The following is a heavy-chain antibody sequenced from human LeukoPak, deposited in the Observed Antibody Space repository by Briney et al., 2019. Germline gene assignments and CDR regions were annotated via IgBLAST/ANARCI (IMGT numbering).Heavy chain of an antibody. CDR3: AILSDGAYCGGDCFYLDY. Sequence: ASVKVSCKASGGTFSSYVISWVRQAPGQGPEWMGGIVPIFYTANYAQKFQGRVTITADKSTGTAYMELSSLRSEDTAVYYCAILSDGAYCGGDCFYLDYWGQGTLVTVSS. D-gene: IGHD2-21*02. CDR2: IVPIFYTA. J-gene: IGHJ4*02. CDR1: GGTFSSYV. V-gene: IGHV1-69*06.